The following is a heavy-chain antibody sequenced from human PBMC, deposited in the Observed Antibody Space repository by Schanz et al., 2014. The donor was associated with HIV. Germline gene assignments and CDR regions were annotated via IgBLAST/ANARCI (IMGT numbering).Heavy chain of an antibody. D-gene: IGHD4-4*01. CDR2: INGYNGHT. CDR3: ARDGSKTIEY. V-gene: IGHV1-18*01. CDR1: CYTFTRYG. J-gene: IGHJ4*02. Sequence: QVHLVQSGAEGRDPGASVEVSCRSSCYTFTRYGIRWGRQAPGQGLEWMGWINGYNGHTIYAQSFQDKLTMTTDTYTNTAYMELRSLRSDDTAVYYCARDGSKTIEYWGQGTLVTV.